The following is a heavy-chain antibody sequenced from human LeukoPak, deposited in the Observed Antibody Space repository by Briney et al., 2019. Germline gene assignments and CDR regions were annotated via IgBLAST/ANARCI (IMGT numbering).Heavy chain of an antibody. CDR3: ARHQASSGYYYWFDP. J-gene: IGHJ5*02. V-gene: IGHV4-30-2*01. Sequence: SETLSLTCSLSGGSISSGDSSWSWLRQPPGKGLEWIGSTYHRGSNDYNPSLESRVSISVDRSTNQFSLKLSSVTAADTAVYYCARHQASSGYYYWFDPWGQGTLVTVSS. CDR1: GGSISSGDSS. D-gene: IGHD3-22*01. CDR2: TYHRGSN.